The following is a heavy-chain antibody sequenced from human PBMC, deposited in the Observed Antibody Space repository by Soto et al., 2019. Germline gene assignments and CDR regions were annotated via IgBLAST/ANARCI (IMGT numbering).Heavy chain of an antibody. Sequence: GGSLRLSCAASGFTFSSYGMHWVRKAPGKGLEWVAVIWYDGSNKYYADSVKGRFTISRDNSKNTLYLQMNSLRAEDTAVYYCAREGGGAPTVTSPDYWGQGTLVTVSS. CDR1: GFTFSSYG. CDR3: AREGGGAPTVTSPDY. V-gene: IGHV3-33*01. D-gene: IGHD4-4*01. J-gene: IGHJ4*02. CDR2: IWYDGSNK.